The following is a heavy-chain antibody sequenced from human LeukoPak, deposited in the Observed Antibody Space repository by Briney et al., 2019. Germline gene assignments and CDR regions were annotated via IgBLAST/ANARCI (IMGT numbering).Heavy chain of an antibody. CDR3: ARTHSYCSGGSCYLDYYGMDV. CDR1: GCSISSYY. J-gene: IGHJ6*02. Sequence: SETLSLTCTVSGCSISSYYRSWIRQPPGKGLEWIGYIYYSGSTNYNPSLKSRVTISVDTSKNQFSLKLSSVTAADTAVYYCARTHSYCSGGSCYLDYYGMDVWGQGTTVSVSS. CDR2: IYYSGST. D-gene: IGHD2-15*01. V-gene: IGHV4-59*01.